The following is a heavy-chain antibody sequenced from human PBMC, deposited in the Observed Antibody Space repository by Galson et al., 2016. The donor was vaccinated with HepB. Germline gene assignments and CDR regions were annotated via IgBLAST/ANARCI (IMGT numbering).Heavy chain of an antibody. CDR3: AKDYCSDTCHLGRWNV. CDR2: VSYGGSKN. D-gene: IGHD2-15*01. J-gene: IGHJ6*02. Sequence: SLRLSCAASGFSFSNCGMHWVRQAPGKGLEWVAGVSYGGSKNYYVDSVKGRFTISRDNSKNTLYLQMNSLRPEDTAIYYCAKDYCSDTCHLGRWNVWGQGTPVTVSS. V-gene: IGHV3-30*18. CDR1: GFSFSNCG.